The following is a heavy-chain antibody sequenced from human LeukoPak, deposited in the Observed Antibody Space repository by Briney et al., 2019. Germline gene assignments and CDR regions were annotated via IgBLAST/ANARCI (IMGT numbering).Heavy chain of an antibody. V-gene: IGHV1-3*01. CDR1: GGTFISYA. J-gene: IGHJ5*02. CDR3: AREDGYASYNWFDP. Sequence: GASVKVSCKASGGTFISYAMHWVRQAPGQRLEWMGWINAGNGNTKYSQKFQGRVTITRDTSASTAYMELSSLRSEDTAVYYCAREDGYASYNWFDPWGQGTLVTVSS. D-gene: IGHD5-24*01. CDR2: INAGNGNT.